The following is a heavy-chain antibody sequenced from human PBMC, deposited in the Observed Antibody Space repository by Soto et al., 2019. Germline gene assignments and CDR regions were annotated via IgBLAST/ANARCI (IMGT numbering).Heavy chain of an antibody. CDR3: ARLYGTGSFSFYGVDV. J-gene: IGHJ6*02. D-gene: IGHD3-10*01. CDR1: GGSISSSAYY. V-gene: IGHV4-39*01. Sequence: SETLSLTCTISGGSISSSAYYWGWIRQPPGKGLEWIGSIFYSGISYYNPSLKSRVTMSVDTSKNQFSLKLSSVTAADTAVYYCARLYGTGSFSFYGVDVCGRGTTVTVSS. CDR2: IFYSGIS.